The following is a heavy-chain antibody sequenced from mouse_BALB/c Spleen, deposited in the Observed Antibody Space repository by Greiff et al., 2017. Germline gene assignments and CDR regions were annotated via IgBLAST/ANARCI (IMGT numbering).Heavy chain of an antibody. CDR1: GFTFSSFG. Sequence: EVQGVESGGGLVQPGGSRKLSCAASGFTFSSFGMHWVRQAPEKGLEWVAYISSGSSTIYYADTVKGRFTISRDNPKNTLFLQMTSLRSEDTAMYYCARNYGSSPYAMDYWGQGTSVTVSS. CDR3: ARNYGSSPYAMDY. V-gene: IGHV5-17*02. D-gene: IGHD1-1*01. J-gene: IGHJ4*01. CDR2: ISSGSSTI.